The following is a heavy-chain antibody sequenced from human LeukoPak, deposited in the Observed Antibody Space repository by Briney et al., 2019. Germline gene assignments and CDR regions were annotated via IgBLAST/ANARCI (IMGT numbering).Heavy chain of an antibody. Sequence: SQTLSLTCTVSGGSISSGSYYWSWIRQPAGKGLEWIGRIYTSGSTNYNPSLKSRVTISVDTSKNQFSLKLSSVTAADTAVYYCARDRRGVGAAPFDYWGQGTLVTVSS. J-gene: IGHJ4*02. D-gene: IGHD1-26*01. CDR2: IYTSGST. V-gene: IGHV4-61*02. CDR1: GGSISSGSYY. CDR3: ARDRRGVGAAPFDY.